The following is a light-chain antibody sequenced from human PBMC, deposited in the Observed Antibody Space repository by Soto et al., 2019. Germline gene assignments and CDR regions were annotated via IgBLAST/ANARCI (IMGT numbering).Light chain of an antibody. CDR1: SSDVGGYNY. CDR3: SSYTSSSTLL. CDR2: DVS. Sequence: QSALTQPASVSGSPGQSITISCTGTSSDVGGYNYVSWYQQHPGKAPKLMIYDVSNRPSGVSNRFSGSKSGNPASLTISGLQAEDEADYYCSSYTSSSTLLFGGGTNVTVL. V-gene: IGLV2-14*01. J-gene: IGLJ2*01.